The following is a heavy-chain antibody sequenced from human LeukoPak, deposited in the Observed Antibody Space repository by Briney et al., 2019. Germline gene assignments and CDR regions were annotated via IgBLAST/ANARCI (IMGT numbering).Heavy chain of an antibody. CDR3: ARDYGSGSYRFDY. J-gene: IGHJ4*02. CDR1: GYTFTSYG. Sequence: ASVKVSCKASGYTFTSYGIIWVRQAPGQGLEWMGLISAYSGNTNYAQNLQGRVTMTTDTSTSTAYMEVRSLRSDDTAVYYCARDYGSGSYRFDYWGQGTLVTVSS. D-gene: IGHD3-10*01. CDR2: ISAYSGNT. V-gene: IGHV1-18*01.